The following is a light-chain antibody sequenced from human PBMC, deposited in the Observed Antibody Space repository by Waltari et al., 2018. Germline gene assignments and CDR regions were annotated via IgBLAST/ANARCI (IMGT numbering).Light chain of an antibody. CDR2: VDSDGSH. Sequence: QLVLTQSPPASASLGASVKLTCILSSGHSNNVIAWHQQQPEKGPRYLMKVDSDGSHSKGDEIPDRFSGSSSGAERYLTISSLQSEDEADYYCQTGGHGTWVFGGGTKLTVL. V-gene: IGLV4-69*01. J-gene: IGLJ3*02. CDR3: QTGGHGTWV. CDR1: SGHSNNV.